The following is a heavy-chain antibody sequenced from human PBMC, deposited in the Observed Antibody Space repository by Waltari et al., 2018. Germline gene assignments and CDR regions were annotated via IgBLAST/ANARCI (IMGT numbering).Heavy chain of an antibody. CDR3: ARLIAARSAYWYFDL. J-gene: IGHJ2*01. V-gene: IGHV4-61*09. CDR2: IYTSGST. D-gene: IGHD6-6*01. CDR1: GGSISSGSYY. Sequence: QVQLQESGPGLVKPSQTLSLTCTVSGGSISSGSYYWSWIRPPAGKGLEWIGYIYTSGSTNYNPSLKSRVTISVDTSKNQFSLKLSSVTAADTAVYYCARLIAARSAYWYFDLWGRGTLVTVSS.